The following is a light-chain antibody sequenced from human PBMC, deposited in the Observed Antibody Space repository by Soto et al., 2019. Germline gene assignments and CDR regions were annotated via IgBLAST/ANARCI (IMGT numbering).Light chain of an antibody. V-gene: IGLV4-60*03. Sequence: QLVLTQSSSASASLGSSVKLTCTLNSGYVSYIVAWHQLKPGKAPRYLMKLGGTGRYNKGSGVPDRFSGSSSGPDRYLIISNLQSEDEADYYCETWANNVWVFGGGTKLTVL. CDR1: SGYVSYI. CDR2: LGGTGRY. J-gene: IGLJ3*02. CDR3: ETWANNVWV.